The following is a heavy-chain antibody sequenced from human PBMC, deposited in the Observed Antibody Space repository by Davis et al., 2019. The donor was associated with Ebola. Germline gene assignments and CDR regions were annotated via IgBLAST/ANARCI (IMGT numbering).Heavy chain of an antibody. Sequence: SVKVSCKASGGTFSSYAISWVRQAPGQGLEWMGGIIPIFGTANYAQKFQGRVTITADESTSTAYMELSSLRSEDTAVYYCARDLNTYYDILTGHWGYFDYWGQGTLVTVSS. CDR3: ARDLNTYYDILTGHWGYFDY. CDR2: IIPIFGTA. V-gene: IGHV1-69*13. D-gene: IGHD3-9*01. J-gene: IGHJ4*02. CDR1: GGTFSSYA.